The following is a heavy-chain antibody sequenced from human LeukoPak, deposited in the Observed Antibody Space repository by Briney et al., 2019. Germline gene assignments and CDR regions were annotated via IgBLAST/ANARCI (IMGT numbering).Heavy chain of an antibody. CDR2: MNPSDGST. J-gene: IGHJ4*02. Sequence: ASVKVSCKASGYTFTGYYIHWVRQAPGQGLEWMGIMNPSDGSTSYAQKFRGRVTMTRDTSTTTVYMEMSNLSSEDTAMYYCAKSRTTGSASSDYWGQGTLVTVSS. CDR1: GYTFTGYY. D-gene: IGHD2-8*02. CDR3: AKSRTTGSASSDY. V-gene: IGHV1-46*01.